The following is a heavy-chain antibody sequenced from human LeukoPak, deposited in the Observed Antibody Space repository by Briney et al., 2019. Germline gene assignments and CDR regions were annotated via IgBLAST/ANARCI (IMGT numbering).Heavy chain of an antibody. CDR2: ISSSSSYI. D-gene: IGHD4-17*01. CDR1: GLTVSSDC. J-gene: IGHJ4*02. CDR3: AREANNYGDHTMMI. Sequence: NPGGSLRLSCAASGLTVSSDCMSWVRQAPGKGLEWVSSISSSSSYIYYADSVKGRFTISRDNAKNSLYLQMSSLRAEDTAVYYCAREANNYGDHTMMIWGQGTLVTVSS. V-gene: IGHV3-21*01.